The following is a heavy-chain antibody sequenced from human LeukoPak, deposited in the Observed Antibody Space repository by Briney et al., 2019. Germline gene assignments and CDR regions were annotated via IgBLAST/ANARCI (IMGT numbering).Heavy chain of an antibody. Sequence: SETLSLTCTVSGGSISSSSYYWGWIRQPPGKGLEGIGSIYYSGSTYYNPSLKSRVTISVDTSKNQFSLKLSSVTAADTAVYYCARAIYDFWSGSVSDFDYWGQGTLVTVSS. CDR2: IYYSGST. J-gene: IGHJ4*02. D-gene: IGHD3-3*01. V-gene: IGHV4-39*07. CDR3: ARAIYDFWSGSVSDFDY. CDR1: GGSISSSSYY.